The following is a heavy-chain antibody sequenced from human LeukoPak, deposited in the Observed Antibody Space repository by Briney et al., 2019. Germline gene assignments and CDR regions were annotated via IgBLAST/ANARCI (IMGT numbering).Heavy chain of an antibody. CDR2: INPNSGGT. Sequence: ASVKVSCKSSGYTFTVYYMHWVRQAPGQGLEWMGWINPNSGGTNYAQKFQGRVTMTRDTSISTAYMELSRLRSDDTAVYYCARGGRALTNPYYYYYMDVWGKGTTVTVSS. CDR1: GYTFTVYY. J-gene: IGHJ6*03. CDR3: ARGGRALTNPYYYYYMDV. D-gene: IGHD1/OR15-1a*01. V-gene: IGHV1-2*02.